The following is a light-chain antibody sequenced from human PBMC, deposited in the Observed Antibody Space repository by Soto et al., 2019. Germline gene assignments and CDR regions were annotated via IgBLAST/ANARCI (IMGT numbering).Light chain of an antibody. J-gene: IGKJ4*01. CDR1: QPISNW. CDR2: RIS. CDR3: QQGQSFPLT. V-gene: IGKV1-12*01. Sequence: DIQMNQSPSFVSASVGDTVIITCRPSQPISNWLAWYQQKPGEAPRLLIYRISTLQGGVPSRFSGSGSGTDFTLTISSLQPEDFGTYYCQQGQSFPLTFGGGTKVDIK.